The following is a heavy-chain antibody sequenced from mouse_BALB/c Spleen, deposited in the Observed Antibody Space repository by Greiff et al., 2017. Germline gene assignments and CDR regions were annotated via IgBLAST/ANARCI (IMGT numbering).Heavy chain of an antibody. CDR2: IWAGGST. V-gene: IGHV2-9*02. J-gene: IGHJ4*01. D-gene: IGHD1-1*01. CDR3: ARAPYYLRNAMDY. CDR1: GFSFTSYG. Sequence: VMLVESGPGLVAPSQSLSITCTVSGFSFTSYGVHWVRQPPGKGLEWLGVIWAGGSTNYNSALMSRLSISKDNSKSQVFLKMNSLQTDDTAMYYCARAPYYLRNAMDYWGQGTSVTVSS.